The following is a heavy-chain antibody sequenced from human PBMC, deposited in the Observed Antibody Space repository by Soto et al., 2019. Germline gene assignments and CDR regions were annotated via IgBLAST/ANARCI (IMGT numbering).Heavy chain of an antibody. V-gene: IGHV3-74*01. Sequence: EVQLVESGGDLVQPGGSLRLSCEASGFTFSSNWMHWVRQGPGKGLVWVSRMNPDGSTRGYADSVKGRFTISRDNARNTVFLQLSSLRAEDTAVYYCARGGEVGAGQYYLADSWGQGTRVTVSS. CDR3: ARGGEVGAGQYYLADS. CDR1: GFTFSSNW. CDR2: MNPDGSTR. D-gene: IGHD2-21*01. J-gene: IGHJ4*02.